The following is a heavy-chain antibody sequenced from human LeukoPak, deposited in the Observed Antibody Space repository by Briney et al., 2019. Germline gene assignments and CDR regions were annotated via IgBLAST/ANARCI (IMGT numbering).Heavy chain of an antibody. D-gene: IGHD1-1*01. V-gene: IGHV5-51*01. J-gene: IGHJ3*02. Sequence: GESLKISCKGSGYSFTSYWIGWVRQMPGKGLERMGIIYPGDSDTRYSPSFQGQVTISADKSISTAYLQWSSLEASDTAMYYCARIPVHAAFDIWGQGTMVTVSS. CDR3: ARIPVHAAFDI. CDR2: IYPGDSDT. CDR1: GYSFTSYW.